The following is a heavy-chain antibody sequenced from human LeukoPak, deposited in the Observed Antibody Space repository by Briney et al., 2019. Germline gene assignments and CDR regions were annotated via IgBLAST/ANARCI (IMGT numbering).Heavy chain of an antibody. CDR2: ISSSGSTI. D-gene: IGHD6-19*01. CDR1: GFTFSSYA. CDR3: ARAFSSGWYPLYYFDY. Sequence: PGGSLRLSCAASGFTFSSYAMSWIRQAPGKGLEWVSYISSSGSTIYYADSVKGRFTISRDNAKNSLYLQMNSLRAEDTAVYYCARAFSSGWYPLYYFDYWGQGTLVTVSS. V-gene: IGHV3-48*04. J-gene: IGHJ4*02.